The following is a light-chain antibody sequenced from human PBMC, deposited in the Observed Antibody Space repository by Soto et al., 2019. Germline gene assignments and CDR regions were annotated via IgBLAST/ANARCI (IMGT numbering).Light chain of an antibody. CDR1: QSVSSN. CDR2: GAS. CDR3: QQYNNWPPLT. J-gene: IGKJ4*01. Sequence: EIVMTQSPATLSVSPGERATLSCRASQSVSSNLAWYQQKPGQAPRLLICGASTRATGIPARFSGSGSGTEFTLTISSLQSEDFAVYYCQQYNNWPPLTFGGGNKVEIK. V-gene: IGKV3-15*01.